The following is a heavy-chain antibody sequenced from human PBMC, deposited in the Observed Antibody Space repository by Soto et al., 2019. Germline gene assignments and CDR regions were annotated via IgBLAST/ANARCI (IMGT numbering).Heavy chain of an antibody. CDR1: GFTFSTFA. J-gene: IGHJ5*02. V-gene: IGHV3-23*01. CDR3: AKDGGEGTPGSCFDA. Sequence: EVQLLESGGGLVQPGGSLRLSCAASGFTFSTFALTWVRQAPGEGLEWVSGISGRGIGTYYADSVKGRFTTSRDNSKNTLYLQMNSLRVEDTAVYYCAKDGGEGTPGSCFDAWGQGTLVTVSS. CDR2: ISGRGIGT. D-gene: IGHD3-10*01.